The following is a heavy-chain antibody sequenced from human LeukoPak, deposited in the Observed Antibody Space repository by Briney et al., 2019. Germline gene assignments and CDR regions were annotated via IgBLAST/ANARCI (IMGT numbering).Heavy chain of an antibody. CDR1: GYSFTSYW. Sequence: GESLKISCKGSGYSFTSYWIGWVRQMPGKGLEWMGIIYPGDSDTRYSPSFQGQVTISADKSISTAYLQWSSLKASDTAMYYRARHIVATPEYMDVWGKGTTVTVSS. D-gene: IGHD5-12*01. J-gene: IGHJ6*03. CDR2: IYPGDSDT. CDR3: ARHIVATPEYMDV. V-gene: IGHV5-51*01.